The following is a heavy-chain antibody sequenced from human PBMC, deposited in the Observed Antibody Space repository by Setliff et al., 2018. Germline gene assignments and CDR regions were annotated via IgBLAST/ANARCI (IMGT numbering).Heavy chain of an antibody. V-gene: IGHV4-61*09. CDR3: ARGITSGGYWGRRFLYLDV. CDR2: IYSNGRT. CDR1: GGSISSDSHY. D-gene: IGHD3-22*01. Sequence: KPSETLSLTCTVSGGSISSDSHYWAWVRQPAGKGLELIGQIYSNGRTYYNPSLKSRLTISLDTSKNQFSLRLNSMTAADTAVYYCARGITSGGYWGRRFLYLDVWGRGTTVTVSS. J-gene: IGHJ6*03.